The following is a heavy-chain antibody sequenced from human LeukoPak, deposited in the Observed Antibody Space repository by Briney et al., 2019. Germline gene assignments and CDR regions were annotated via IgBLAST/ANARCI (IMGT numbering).Heavy chain of an antibody. Sequence: KPSETLSLTCTVSGGSISSYYWSWIRQPPGKGLEWIGCIYYSRSTNYNPSLKSRVTISVDTSKNQFSLKLSSVTAADTAVYYCARDSTYGSGSYYYYYGMDVWGQGTTVTVSS. V-gene: IGHV4-59*13. CDR2: IYYSRST. CDR1: GGSISSYY. CDR3: ARDSTYGSGSYYYYYGMDV. D-gene: IGHD3-10*01. J-gene: IGHJ6*02.